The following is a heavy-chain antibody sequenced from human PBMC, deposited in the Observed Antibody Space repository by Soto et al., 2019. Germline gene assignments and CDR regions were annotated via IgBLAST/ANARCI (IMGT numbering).Heavy chain of an antibody. CDR2: IYYSGST. Sequence: PSETLSLTCTVSGGSISIGGYYLSWIRQHPGKGLEWIGYIYYSGSTYYNPSLKSRVTISVDTSKNQFSLKLSSVTAADTAVYYCARVGSGDSRFDYWGHGTLVTVSS. J-gene: IGHJ4*01. CDR1: GGSISIGGYY. CDR3: ARVGSGDSRFDY. V-gene: IGHV4-31*03. D-gene: IGHD3-22*01.